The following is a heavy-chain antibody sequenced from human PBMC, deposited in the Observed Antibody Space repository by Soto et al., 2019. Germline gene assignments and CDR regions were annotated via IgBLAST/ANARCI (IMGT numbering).Heavy chain of an antibody. CDR2: IIPLLDVT. D-gene: IGHD3-10*01. Sequence: QVQLVQSGAEVKKPGSSVKVSCKASGGTFSTYTINWVRQAPGQGLEWMGRIIPLLDVTNNAQRFQVRVTITADKSTSTVYMELTSLTSQDTAVYYCARDSGTVGYDDSWGQGTLVTVSS. CDR3: ARDSGTVGYDDS. J-gene: IGHJ4*02. V-gene: IGHV1-69*08. CDR1: GGTFSTYT.